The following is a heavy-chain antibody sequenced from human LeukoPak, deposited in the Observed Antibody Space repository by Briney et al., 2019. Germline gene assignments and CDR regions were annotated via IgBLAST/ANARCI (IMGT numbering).Heavy chain of an antibody. CDR3: ARDRAFDI. CDR1: GYTFTSYG. V-gene: IGHV1-69*06. CDR2: IIPMFGTA. Sequence: GASVKVSCKASGYTFTSYGISWVRQAPGQGLEWMGWIIPMFGTANYAQKFQGRVTITADKSTNTAYMELSSLRSEDTAVYYCARDRAFDIWGQGTMVTVSS. J-gene: IGHJ3*02.